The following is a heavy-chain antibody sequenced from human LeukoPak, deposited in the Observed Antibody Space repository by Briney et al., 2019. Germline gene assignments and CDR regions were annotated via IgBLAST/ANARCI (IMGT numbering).Heavy chain of an antibody. CDR3: ARGSGYYPPY. J-gene: IGHJ4*02. CDR2: IIGSGDLI. D-gene: IGHD3-22*01. V-gene: IGHV3-48*02. CDR1: GFTFSSYS. Sequence: GGSLRLSCAASGFTFSSYSMNWVRQAPGKGLEWVSFIIGSGDLIYYADSVKGRFTISRDNAKNSLYLQMNSLRDEDTAVYYCARGSGYYPPYWGQGTLVTVSS.